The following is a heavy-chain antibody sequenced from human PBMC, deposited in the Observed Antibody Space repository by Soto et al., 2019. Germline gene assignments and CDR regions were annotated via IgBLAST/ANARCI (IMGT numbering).Heavy chain of an antibody. V-gene: IGHV1-18*01. CDR2: ISAHNGNT. Sequence: QVHLVQSGDEVKNPGASVKVSCKASGYTFTSYGITWVRQAPGQGLEWMGWISAHNGNTDYTQKLKGRVIVTRDTSTSTAYIELRSLRSDYTAVYYCARGRYGDYWGQGALVTVSS. J-gene: IGHJ4*02. CDR3: ARGRYGDY. D-gene: IGHD1-1*01. CDR1: GYTFTSYG.